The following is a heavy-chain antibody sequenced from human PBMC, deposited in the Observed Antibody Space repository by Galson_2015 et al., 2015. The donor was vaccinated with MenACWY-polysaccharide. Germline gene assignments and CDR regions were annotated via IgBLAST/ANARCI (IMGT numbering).Heavy chain of an antibody. V-gene: IGHV3-23*01. CDR3: AKDSTDFWSVAGRFGH. J-gene: IGHJ5*02. D-gene: IGHD3-3*01. CDR2: IRSSGTNT. CDR1: GFTFTSYA. Sequence: SLRLSCAASGFTFTSYAMSWVRQAPRKGLEWVSAIRSSGTNTYYADSVKGRFTISRDNSKNTLYLQMNSLRAEDTAVYYCAKDSTDFWSVAGRFGHWGQGTLVTVSS.